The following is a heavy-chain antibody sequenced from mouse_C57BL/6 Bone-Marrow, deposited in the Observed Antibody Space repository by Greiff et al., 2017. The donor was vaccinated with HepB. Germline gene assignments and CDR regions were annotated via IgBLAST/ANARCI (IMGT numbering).Heavy chain of an antibody. Sequence: EVQLQQSGPELVKPGASVKIPCKASGYTFTDYNMDWVKQSHGKSLEWIGDINPNNGGTIYNQKFKGKATLTVDKSSSTAYMELRSLTSEDTAVYYCARANYYGSSRYFDYWGQGTTLTVSS. CDR2: INPNNGGT. CDR3: ARANYYGSSRYFDY. V-gene: IGHV1-18*01. D-gene: IGHD1-1*01. CDR1: GYTFTDYN. J-gene: IGHJ2*01.